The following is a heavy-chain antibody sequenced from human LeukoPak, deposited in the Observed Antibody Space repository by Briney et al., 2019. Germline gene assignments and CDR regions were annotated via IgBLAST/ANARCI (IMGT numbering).Heavy chain of an antibody. CDR1: GFSLRTRGMC. J-gene: IGHJ4*02. CDR2: IDWDDDK. Sequence: SGPTLVNPTQTLTLTCTFSGFSLRTRGMCVSWIRQPPGKALEWLARIDWDDDKYYSTSLKTRLTISKDTSKNHVVLTMTNMDPVDTATYYCARMVYDTKNFDYWGQGTLVTVSS. CDR3: ARMVYDTKNFDY. D-gene: IGHD3-22*01. V-gene: IGHV2-70*11.